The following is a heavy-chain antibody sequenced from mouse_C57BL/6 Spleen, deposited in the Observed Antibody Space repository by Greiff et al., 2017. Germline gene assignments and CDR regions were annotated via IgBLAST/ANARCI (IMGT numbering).Heavy chain of an antibody. J-gene: IGHJ1*03. Sequence: EVHLVESGEGLVKPGGSLKLSCAASGFTFSSYAMSWVRQTPEKRLEWVAYISSGGDYIYYADTVKGRFTISRDNARNTLYLQMSSLKSEDTAMYYCTRDGSSPHWYFDVWGTGTTVTGSS. CDR1: GFTFSSYA. CDR2: ISSGGDYI. CDR3: TRDGSSPHWYFDV. V-gene: IGHV5-9-1*02. D-gene: IGHD1-1*01.